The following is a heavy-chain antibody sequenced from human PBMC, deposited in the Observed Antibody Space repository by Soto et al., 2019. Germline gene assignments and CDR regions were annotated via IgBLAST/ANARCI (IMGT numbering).Heavy chain of an antibody. Sequence: ASVKVSCKASGGTFSSYAISWVRQAPGQGLEWMGGIIPIFGTANYAQKFQGRVTITADESTSTAYMELSSLRSEDTAVYYCARDWVKTRPYGYCSGGSCYESNAFDIWGQGTMVTVSS. CDR2: IIPIFGTA. D-gene: IGHD2-15*01. J-gene: IGHJ3*02. CDR1: GGTFSSYA. CDR3: ARDWVKTRPYGYCSGGSCYESNAFDI. V-gene: IGHV1-69*13.